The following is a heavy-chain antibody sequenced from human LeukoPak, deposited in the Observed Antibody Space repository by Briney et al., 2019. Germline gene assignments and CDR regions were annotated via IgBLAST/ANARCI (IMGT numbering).Heavy chain of an antibody. Sequence: PGGSLRLSCAASGFTFNRDWTAWVRQAPGKGLEWVAVIWYDGSNKYYADSVKGRFTISRDNSKNTLYLQMNSLRAEDTAVYYCAREGYSSSSLNYWGQEPWSPSPQ. J-gene: IGHJ4*01. CDR3: AREGYSSSSLNY. CDR2: IWYDGSNK. D-gene: IGHD6-6*01. CDR1: GFTFNRDW. V-gene: IGHV3-33*07.